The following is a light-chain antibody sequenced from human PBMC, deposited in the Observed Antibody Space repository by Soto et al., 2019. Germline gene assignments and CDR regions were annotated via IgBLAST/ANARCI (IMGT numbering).Light chain of an antibody. J-gene: IGKJ4*01. Sequence: EIVLTQSPSTLSLSPGERATLSFSASQSVSSYLAWYQQKPGQAPRLLIYDASNRATGIPARFSGSGSGTDFTLNISSLEPEDFAVYYCQQRSNWPLTFGGGTKVDIK. CDR2: DAS. CDR3: QQRSNWPLT. CDR1: QSVSSY. V-gene: IGKV3-11*01.